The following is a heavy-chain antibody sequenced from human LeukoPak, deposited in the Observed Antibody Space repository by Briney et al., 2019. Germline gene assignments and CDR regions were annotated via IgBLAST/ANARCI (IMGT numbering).Heavy chain of an antibody. J-gene: IGHJ4*02. CDR1: GGSISSGGYS. Sequence: SQTLSLTCAVSGGSISSGGYSWSWIRQPPGKGLEWVGYIYHSGSTYYNPSLKSRVTISVDTSKNQFSLKLSSLTAADTAMYYCARINWGIEFDYWGQGTLVTVSS. CDR2: IYHSGST. D-gene: IGHD7-27*01. V-gene: IGHV4-30-2*02. CDR3: ARINWGIEFDY.